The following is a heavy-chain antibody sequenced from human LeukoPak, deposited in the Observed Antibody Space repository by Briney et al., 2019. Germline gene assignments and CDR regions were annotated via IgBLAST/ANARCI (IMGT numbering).Heavy chain of an antibody. CDR2: INPNSGGT. D-gene: IGHD1-26*01. J-gene: IGHJ4*02. CDR1: GYTFTGYY. CDR3: ARGAYAKEELAPPGWDY. Sequence: ASVKVSCRASGYTFTGYYMHWVRQAPGQGLEWMGWINPNSGGTNYAQKLQGRVTMTRDTSISTAYMELSSLRFEDTAVYYCARGAYAKEELAPPGWDYWGQGTLVTVSS. V-gene: IGHV1-2*02.